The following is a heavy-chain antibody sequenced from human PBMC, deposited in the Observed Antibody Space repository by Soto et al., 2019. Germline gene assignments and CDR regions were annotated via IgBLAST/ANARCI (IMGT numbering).Heavy chain of an antibody. J-gene: IGHJ5*02. V-gene: IGHV1-69*02. CDR3: ARGGSSWYRWFDP. CDR1: GGTFSSYT. Sequence: SVKVSCKASGGTFSSYTISWVRQAPGHGLEWMGRIIPILGIANYAQKFQGRVTITADKSTSTAYMELSSLRSEDTAVYYCARGGSSWYRWFDPWGQGTLVTVSS. CDR2: IIPILGIA. D-gene: IGHD6-13*01.